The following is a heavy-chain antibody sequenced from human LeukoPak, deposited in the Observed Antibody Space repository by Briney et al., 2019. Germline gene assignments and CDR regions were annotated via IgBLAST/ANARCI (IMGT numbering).Heavy chain of an antibody. CDR3: ARDRGYCSSTSCSSDY. D-gene: IGHD2-2*01. J-gene: IGHJ4*02. Sequence: ASVKVSCKASGYTFTGYYMHWVRQAPGQGLEWMGWISAYNGNTNYAQKLQGRVTMTTDTSTSTAYMELRSLRYDDTAVYYCARDRGYCSSTSCSSDYWGQGTLVTVSS. V-gene: IGHV1-18*04. CDR2: ISAYNGNT. CDR1: GYTFTGYY.